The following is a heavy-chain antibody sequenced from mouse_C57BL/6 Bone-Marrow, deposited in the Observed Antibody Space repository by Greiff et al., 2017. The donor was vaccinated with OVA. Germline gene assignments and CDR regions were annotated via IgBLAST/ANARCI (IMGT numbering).Heavy chain of an antibody. CDR2: IDPNSGGT. CDR1: GYTFTSYW. CDR3: ARGGSSGYGHYYAMDY. V-gene: IGHV1-72*01. Sequence: QVQLQQPGAELVKPGASVKLSCKASGYTFTSYWMHWVKQRPGRGLEWIGRIDPNSGGTKYNEKFKSKATLTVDKPSSTAYMQLSSLTSEDSAVYEGARGGSSGYGHYYAMDYWGQGTSVTVSS. D-gene: IGHD3-2*02. J-gene: IGHJ4*01.